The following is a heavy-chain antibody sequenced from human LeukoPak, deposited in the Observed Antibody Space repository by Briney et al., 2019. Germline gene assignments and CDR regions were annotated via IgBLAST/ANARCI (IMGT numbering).Heavy chain of an antibody. Sequence: PGGSLRLSCAASGFTFSSYWMSWVRQAPGKGLEGVAHIKQDGSEKYYVDSVKGRFTISRDNAKNSLYLQMSSLRAEDTAVYYCARILDSAWGELGYWGQGTLVTVSS. CDR2: IKQDGSEK. D-gene: IGHD6-19*01. CDR1: GFTFSSYW. CDR3: ARILDSAWGELGY. J-gene: IGHJ4*02. V-gene: IGHV3-7*01.